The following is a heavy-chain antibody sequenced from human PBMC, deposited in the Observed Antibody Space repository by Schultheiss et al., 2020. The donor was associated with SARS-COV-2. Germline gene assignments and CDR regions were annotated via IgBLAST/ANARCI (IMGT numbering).Heavy chain of an antibody. CDR1: GYSFTSYW. D-gene: IGHD2-21*02. V-gene: IGHV5-51*01. Sequence: ESLKISCKGSGYSFTSYWIGWVRQMPGKGLEWMGIIYPGDSDTRYSPSFQGQVTISADKSISTAYLQWSSLKASDTAMYYCARQGSGGDCYSCFQHWGQGTLVTVSS. CDR2: IYPGDSDT. J-gene: IGHJ1*01. CDR3: ARQGSGGDCYSCFQH.